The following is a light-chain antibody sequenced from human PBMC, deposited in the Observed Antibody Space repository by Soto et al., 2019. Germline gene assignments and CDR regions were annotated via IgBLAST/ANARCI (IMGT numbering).Light chain of an antibody. J-gene: IGLJ2*01. V-gene: IGLV1-44*01. CDR1: SSNIGSNT. Sequence: QSVLTQPPSASGTPGQRVTISCSGSSSNIGSNTVNWYQQLPGTAPKLLIYSNNQRPSGVPDRFSGSKSGTSASLAISGLQSEEEADYYCAAWDDSLNGPVFGGGIKVTV. CDR2: SNN. CDR3: AAWDDSLNGPV.